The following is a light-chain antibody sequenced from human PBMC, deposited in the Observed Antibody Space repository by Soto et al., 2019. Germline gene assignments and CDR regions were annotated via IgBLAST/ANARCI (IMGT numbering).Light chain of an antibody. CDR2: DNN. CDR1: NSNIGNNY. CDR3: GAWDSSLHAGV. J-gene: IGLJ2*01. Sequence: QSVLTQPPSVSAAPGQKVTISCSGSNSNIGNNYVSWYQQFPGTAPKVLIYDNNKRPSGIPDRFSGSKSATSATLVITGLQTGDEADYYCGAWDSSLHAGVFGGGTQLTVL. V-gene: IGLV1-51*01.